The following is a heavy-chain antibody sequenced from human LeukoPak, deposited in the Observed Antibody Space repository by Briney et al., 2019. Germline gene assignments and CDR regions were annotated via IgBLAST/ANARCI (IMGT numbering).Heavy chain of an antibody. Sequence: LPGGSLRLSCAASGFTFSSYATSWVRQAPGKGLEWVSGISGSGDNTYYADSVKGRSTISRDNSKSTLYLQMNSLRAEDTAVYYCTKINAYHYDSSGYYFDYWGQGTLVTVSS. CDR1: GFTFSSYA. CDR3: TKINAYHYDSSGYYFDY. CDR2: ISGSGDNT. V-gene: IGHV3-23*01. J-gene: IGHJ4*02. D-gene: IGHD3-22*01.